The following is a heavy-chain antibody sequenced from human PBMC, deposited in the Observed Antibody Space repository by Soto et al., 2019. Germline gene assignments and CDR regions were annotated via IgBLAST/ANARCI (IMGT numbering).Heavy chain of an antibody. CDR3: ARGKGPYGSGSYYKGWFDP. V-gene: IGHV1-46*03. D-gene: IGHD3-10*01. CDR1: GYTFTSYY. CDR2: INPSGGST. Sequence: QVQLVQSGAEVKKPGASVKVSCKASGYTFTSYYMHWVRQAPGQGLEWMGIINPSGGSTSYAQKFQGRVTMTRDKSTSTVYMELSSLRSEDTAVYYCARGKGPYGSGSYYKGWFDPWGQGTLVTVSS. J-gene: IGHJ5*02.